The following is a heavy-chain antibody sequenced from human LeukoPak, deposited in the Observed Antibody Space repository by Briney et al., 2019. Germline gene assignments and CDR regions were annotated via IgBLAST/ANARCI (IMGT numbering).Heavy chain of an antibody. V-gene: IGHV4-39*01. CDR1: GGSISSSSYY. Sequence: SETLSLTCTVSGGSISSSSYYWGWIRQPPGKGLEWIGSIYYSGSTYYNPSLKSRVTISVDTSKNQFSLKLSSVTAADTAVYYCARSTYCYDSSGYLVSPIIGYWGQGTLVTVSS. D-gene: IGHD3-22*01. J-gene: IGHJ4*02. CDR3: ARSTYCYDSSGYLVSPIIGY. CDR2: IYYSGST.